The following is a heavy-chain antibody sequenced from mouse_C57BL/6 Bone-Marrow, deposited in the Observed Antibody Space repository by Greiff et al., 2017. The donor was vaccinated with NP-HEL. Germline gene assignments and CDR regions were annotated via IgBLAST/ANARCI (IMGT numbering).Heavy chain of an antibody. Sequence: QVQLQQPGAELVKPGASVKVSCTASGYTFTSYWMHWVKQRPGQGLEWIGRIHPSDSDTNYNQKFKGKATLTVDKSSSTAYVQLSSLTSEDSAVDYCAIADSRAMDYWGQGTSVTVSS. CDR1: GYTFTSYW. J-gene: IGHJ4*01. D-gene: IGHD2-4*01. CDR3: AIADSRAMDY. V-gene: IGHV1-74*01. CDR2: IHPSDSDT.